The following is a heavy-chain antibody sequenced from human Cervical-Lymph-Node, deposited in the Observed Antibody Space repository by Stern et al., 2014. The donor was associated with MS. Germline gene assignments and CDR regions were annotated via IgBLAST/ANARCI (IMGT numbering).Heavy chain of an antibody. CDR3: AREPSSSGYYYYFDY. Sequence: QLVQSGAEVKKPGSSVKVSCKASGGTFSSYTISWVRQAPGQGLEWMGGSIPIFGTANYAQKFQGRVTITADESTSTAYMELSSLRSEDTAVYYCAREPSSSGYYYYFDYWGQGTLVTVSS. CDR2: SIPIFGTA. CDR1: GGTFSSYT. J-gene: IGHJ4*02. V-gene: IGHV1-69*01. D-gene: IGHD3-22*01.